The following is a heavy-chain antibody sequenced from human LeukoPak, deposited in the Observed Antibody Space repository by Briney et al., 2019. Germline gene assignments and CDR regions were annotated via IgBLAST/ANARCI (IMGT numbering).Heavy chain of an antibody. CDR2: IYSGGST. D-gene: IGHD6-6*01. CDR1: GFTVSSNY. Sequence: SGGSLRLSCAASGFTVSSNYMSWVRQAPGKGLEGVSVIYSGGSTYYADSVKGRFTISRDNSKNTLYLQMNSLRAEDTAVYYCARRIAARNSPFDYWGQGTLVTVSS. V-gene: IGHV3-53*01. CDR3: ARRIAARNSPFDY. J-gene: IGHJ4*02.